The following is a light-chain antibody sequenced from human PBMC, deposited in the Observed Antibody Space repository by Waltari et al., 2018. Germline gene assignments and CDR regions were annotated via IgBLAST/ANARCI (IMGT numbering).Light chain of an antibody. J-gene: IGLJ3*02. Sequence: QTVVTQEPSLSVSPGGTVTLTCALSSGSVSTTSYATWYRQTPGQSPRTLVYKRNTRASGVPDRFSGSMLGNKAALTITGAQAEDECDYYCALYMGSGIWVFGGGTKLTVL. CDR2: KRN. V-gene: IGLV8-61*01. CDR3: ALYMGSGIWV. CDR1: SGSVSTTSY.